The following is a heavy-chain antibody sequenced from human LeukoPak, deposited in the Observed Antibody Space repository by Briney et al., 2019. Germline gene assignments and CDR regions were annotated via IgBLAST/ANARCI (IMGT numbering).Heavy chain of an antibody. V-gene: IGHV3-53*01. CDR1: GFTFSNNY. Sequence: GGPLRLSCGASGFTFSNNYMKGVPQAPGEAVEWVSVIYTYEKDCKTYYAASVKGRFTISKEKSKNTLYLQMDSLRAEDTAVYYCARAPPGSSGGYFDYWGQGALVTVSS. D-gene: IGHD2-8*02. CDR2: IYTYEKDCKT. CDR3: ARAPPGSSGGYFDY. J-gene: IGHJ4*02.